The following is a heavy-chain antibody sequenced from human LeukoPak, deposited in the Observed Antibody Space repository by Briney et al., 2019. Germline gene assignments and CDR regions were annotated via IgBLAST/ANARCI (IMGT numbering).Heavy chain of an antibody. Sequence: PGGSLRLSCAASGFTFSSYSMNWVRQAPGKGLEWVSSISSSSSYIYYADPVKGRFTISRDNAKNSLYLQMNSLRAEDTAVYYCARDIAITMVRGVIGYWGQGTLVTVSS. V-gene: IGHV3-21*01. CDR2: ISSSSSYI. CDR1: GFTFSSYS. J-gene: IGHJ4*02. D-gene: IGHD3-10*01. CDR3: ARDIAITMVRGVIGY.